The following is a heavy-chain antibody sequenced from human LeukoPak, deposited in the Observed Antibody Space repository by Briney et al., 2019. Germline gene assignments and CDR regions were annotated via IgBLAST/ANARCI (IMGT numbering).Heavy chain of an antibody. J-gene: IGHJ4*02. D-gene: IGHD3-3*01. Sequence: PSETLSLTCSVSGGSISGYWSWIRQPPGKGLEWIAYVSYSGNTNYSPSLKNRVSISVDPSNNRFSLQLRSVTAADTAFYYCARAGRFTSGRSYFFDTWGQGTLVTVS. CDR3: ARAGRFTSGRSYFFDT. V-gene: IGHV4-59*13. CDR1: GGSISGY. CDR2: VSYSGNT.